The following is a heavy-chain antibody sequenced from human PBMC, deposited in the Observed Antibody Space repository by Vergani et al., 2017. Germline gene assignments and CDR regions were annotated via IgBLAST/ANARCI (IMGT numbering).Heavy chain of an antibody. D-gene: IGHD3-22*01. CDR2: IYPGDSDT. CDR3: ARLGDSSGYYHGGPKHFDP. CDR1: GYSFTSYW. J-gene: IGHJ5*02. V-gene: IGHV5-51*01. Sequence: EVQLVQSGAEVKKPGESLTISCKGSGYSFTSYWIGWVRQMPGKGLEWMGIIYPGDSDTRYSPSFQGQVTISADKSISTAYLQWSSLKASDTAMYYCARLGDSSGYYHGGPKHFDPWGQGTLVTVSS.